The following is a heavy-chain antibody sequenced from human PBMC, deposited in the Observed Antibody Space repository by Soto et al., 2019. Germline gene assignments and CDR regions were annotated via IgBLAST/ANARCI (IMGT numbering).Heavy chain of an antibody. V-gene: IGHV3-33*01. CDR2: VVRDATQR. Sequence: QVQLVESGGGVVQPGSSLRLLCAASGFTFSEYRMHWVRQAPGKGLEWLAVVVRDATQRYYADSVKGRFTISRDNSKNTLYLQMNSLRVDDTAVYYCARDYDYPGNEFDYWGQGTVLTVSP. J-gene: IGHJ4*02. CDR3: ARDYDYPGNEFDY. CDR1: GFTFSEYR. D-gene: IGHD3-16*01.